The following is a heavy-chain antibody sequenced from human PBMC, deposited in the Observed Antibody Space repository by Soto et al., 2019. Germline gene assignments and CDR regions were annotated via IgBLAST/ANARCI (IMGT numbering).Heavy chain of an antibody. Sequence: SETLSLTCTVSGGSISSYYWSWIRLPAGKGLEWIGRIYTSGSTNYNPSLKSRVTMSVDTSKNQFSLKLSSVTAADTAVYYCARGYYYGSGSYYLDYYYYGMDVWGQGTTVTVSS. V-gene: IGHV4-4*07. CDR2: IYTSGST. J-gene: IGHJ6*02. D-gene: IGHD3-10*01. CDR3: ARGYYYGSGSYYLDYYYYGMDV. CDR1: GGSISSYY.